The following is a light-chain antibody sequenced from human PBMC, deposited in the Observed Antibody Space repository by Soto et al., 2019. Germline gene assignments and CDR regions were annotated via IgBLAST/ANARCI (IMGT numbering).Light chain of an antibody. CDR1: QSVSSN. V-gene: IGKV3-15*01. Sequence: EIVMTQSPATLSVSPGERATLSCRASQSVSSNLAWYQQKPGQAPRLLIYDASTRATGIPGRFSGSGSGTEFTLTISSLQSEDFAVYCCQQYNNWPRTFGQGAKVEIK. J-gene: IGKJ1*01. CDR2: DAS. CDR3: QQYNNWPRT.